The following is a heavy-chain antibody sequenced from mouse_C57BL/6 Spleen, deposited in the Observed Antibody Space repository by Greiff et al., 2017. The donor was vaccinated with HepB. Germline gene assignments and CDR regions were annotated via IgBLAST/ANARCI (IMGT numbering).Heavy chain of an antibody. Sequence: QVQLQQPGAELVRPGSSVKLSCKASGYTFTSYWMDWVKQRPGQGLEWIGNIYPSDSETHYNQKFKDKATLTVDKSSSTAYMQLSSLTSEDSAVYYCAIPYGNFYSFDYWGQGTTLTVSS. CDR2: IYPSDSET. CDR1: GYTFTSYW. CDR3: AIPYGNFYSFDY. V-gene: IGHV1-61*01. J-gene: IGHJ2*01. D-gene: IGHD2-1*01.